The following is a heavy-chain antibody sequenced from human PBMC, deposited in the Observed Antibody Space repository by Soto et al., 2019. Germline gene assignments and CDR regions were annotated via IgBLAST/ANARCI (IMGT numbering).Heavy chain of an antibody. Sequence: EMQLLESGGASVQPGGSLRLSCAASGFSFGTFVMTWFRQAPGGGLEWVASITDSGYTASYAETVEGRFTVSRDNSKNKLHLQMNDLRAEDTATYYCAKNGQWLATPLEAWGQGTLVTVSS. J-gene: IGHJ4*02. V-gene: IGHV3-23*01. CDR1: GFSFGTFV. D-gene: IGHD6-19*01. CDR3: AKNGQWLATPLEA. CDR2: ITDSGYTA.